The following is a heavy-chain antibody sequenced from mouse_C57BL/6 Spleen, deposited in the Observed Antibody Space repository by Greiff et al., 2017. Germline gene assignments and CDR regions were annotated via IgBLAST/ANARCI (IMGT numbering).Heavy chain of an antibody. D-gene: IGHD2-3*01. V-gene: IGHV5-17*01. CDR1: GFTFSDYG. Sequence: EVMLVESGGGLVKPGGSLKLSCAASGFTFSDYGMHWVRQAPEKGLEWVAYISSGSSTIYYADTVKGRFTISRDNAKNTLFLQMTSLRSEDTAMYYCARPYDGYYVNYAMDYWGQGTSVTVSS. CDR3: ARPYDGYYVNYAMDY. J-gene: IGHJ4*01. CDR2: ISSGSSTI.